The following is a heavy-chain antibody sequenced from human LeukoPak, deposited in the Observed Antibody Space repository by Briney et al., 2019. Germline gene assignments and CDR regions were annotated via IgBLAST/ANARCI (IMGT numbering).Heavy chain of an antibody. CDR2: INPNSGGT. V-gene: IGHV1-2*02. CDR3: ARDLSIVGAFYYYYMDV. Sequence: GASVQVSCKGSGYTFTGYYMHWVRQAPGQGLEWMGWINPNSGGTNYAQKFQGRVTMTRDTSISTAYMELSRLRSDDTAVYYCARDLSIVGAFYYYYMDVWGKGTTVTVSS. D-gene: IGHD1-26*01. J-gene: IGHJ6*03. CDR1: GYTFTGYY.